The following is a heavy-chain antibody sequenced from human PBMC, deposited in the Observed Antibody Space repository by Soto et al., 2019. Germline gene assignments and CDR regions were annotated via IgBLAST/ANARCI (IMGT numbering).Heavy chain of an antibody. CDR1: GYTFTSYA. D-gene: IGHD3-10*01. V-gene: IGHV1-3*01. Sequence: ASVKVSCKASGYTFTSYAMHWVRQAPGQRLEWMGWINAGNGNTKYSQRFQGRVTITRDTSASTAYMELSSLRSEDTAVYYCARVVIWFGELFPYYYYYYYMDVWGKGTTVTVSS. CDR2: INAGNGNT. CDR3: ARVVIWFGELFPYYYYYYYMDV. J-gene: IGHJ6*03.